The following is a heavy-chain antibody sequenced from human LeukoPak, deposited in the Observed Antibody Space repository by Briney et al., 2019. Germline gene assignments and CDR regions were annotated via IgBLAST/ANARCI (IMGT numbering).Heavy chain of an antibody. Sequence: PSETLSLTCAVYGGSFSGYYWSWIRQPPGKGLEWIGEINHSGSTNYNPSLKSRVTISVDTSKNQFSLKLSSVTAADTAVYYCARLESYGGNSGVWGQGTLVTVSS. CDR3: ARLESYGGNSGV. CDR1: GGSFSGYY. D-gene: IGHD4-23*01. CDR2: INHSGST. J-gene: IGHJ4*02. V-gene: IGHV4-34*01.